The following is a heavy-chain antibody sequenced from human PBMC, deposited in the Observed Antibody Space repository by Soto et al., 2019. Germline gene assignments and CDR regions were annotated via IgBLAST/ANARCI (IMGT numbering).Heavy chain of an antibody. CDR3: ARGNVIVVVVAATPDEYYFDY. Sequence: ASVKVSCKASGYTFTGYYMHWVRQAPGQGLEWMGWINPNSGGTNYAQKFQGWVTMTRDTSISTAYMELSRLRSDDTAVYYCARGNVIVVVVAATPDEYYFDYWGQGTLVTVSS. D-gene: IGHD2-15*01. CDR2: INPNSGGT. V-gene: IGHV1-2*04. CDR1: GYTFTGYY. J-gene: IGHJ4*02.